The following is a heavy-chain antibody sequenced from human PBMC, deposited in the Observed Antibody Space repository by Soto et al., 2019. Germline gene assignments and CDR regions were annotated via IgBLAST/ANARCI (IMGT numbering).Heavy chain of an antibody. Sequence: ASVKVSFKASGFTFTSSAVQWVRQARGQRLEWIGWIGVGSGNRHYAQKFQERVTITRDMSTNTAYMELSSLRSEDTAVYYCAALGVNFDHWGQGTLVTVSS. J-gene: IGHJ4*02. D-gene: IGHD2-8*01. CDR3: AALGVNFDH. CDR2: IGVGSGNR. V-gene: IGHV1-58*01. CDR1: GFTFTSSA.